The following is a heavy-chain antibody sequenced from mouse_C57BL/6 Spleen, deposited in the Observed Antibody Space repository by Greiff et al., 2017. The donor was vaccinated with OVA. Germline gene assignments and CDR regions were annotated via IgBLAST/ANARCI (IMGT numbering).Heavy chain of an antibody. J-gene: IGHJ2*01. CDR1: GFTFSDYG. Sequence: DVKLVESGGGLVKPGGSLKLSCAASGFTFSDYGMHWVRQAPEKGLEWVAYISSGSSTIYYADTVKGRFTISRDNAKNTLFLQMTSLRSEDTAMYYCARMNYYGSSDYFDYWGQGTTLTVSS. D-gene: IGHD1-1*01. CDR3: ARMNYYGSSDYFDY. CDR2: ISSGSSTI. V-gene: IGHV5-17*01.